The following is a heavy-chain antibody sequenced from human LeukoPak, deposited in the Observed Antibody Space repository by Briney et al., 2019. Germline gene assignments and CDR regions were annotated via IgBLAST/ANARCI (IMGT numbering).Heavy chain of an antibody. Sequence: PSETLSLTCTVSGYSISSGYYWGWIRQPPGKGLEWIGSIYHSGSTYYNPSLKSRVTISVDTSKNQFSLKLSSVTAADTAVYYCAREYYCSSTSCYDYYYYGMDVWGQGTTVTVSS. D-gene: IGHD2-2*01. CDR3: AREYYCSSTSCYDYYYYGMDV. CDR2: IYHSGST. CDR1: GYSISSGYY. J-gene: IGHJ6*02. V-gene: IGHV4-38-2*02.